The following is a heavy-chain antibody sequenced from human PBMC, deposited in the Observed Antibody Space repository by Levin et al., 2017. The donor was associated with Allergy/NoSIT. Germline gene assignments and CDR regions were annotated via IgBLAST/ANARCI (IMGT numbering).Heavy chain of an antibody. CDR3: ASSSGGKDSGGYLDY. CDR1: GFTFRSYC. V-gene: IGHV3-7*01. D-gene: IGHD2-15*01. J-gene: IGHJ4*02. CDR2: IKEDGGEK. Sequence: GESLKISCAASGFTFRSYCMTWVRQAPGKGLEWVANIKEDGGEKYYVDSVRGRFTIFRDDAENSLYLQRNRLRVEDTAVYYCASSSGGKDSGGYLDYWGQGILVAVSS.